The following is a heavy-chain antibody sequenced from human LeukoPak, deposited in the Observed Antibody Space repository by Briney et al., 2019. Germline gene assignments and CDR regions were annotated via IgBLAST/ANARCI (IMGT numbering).Heavy chain of an antibody. Sequence: GVPLRLSCAASGFTCSFYPMIWLPQAPGKGLVGVSSISGSGGSTYYADSVKGRFTISRDNSKNTLYLQMNSLRAEDTAVYYCAKAVPTIAARLCWFDPWGQGTLVTVSS. D-gene: IGHD6-6*01. V-gene: IGHV3-23*01. CDR2: ISGSGGST. CDR3: AKAVPTIAARLCWFDP. CDR1: GFTCSFYP. J-gene: IGHJ5*02.